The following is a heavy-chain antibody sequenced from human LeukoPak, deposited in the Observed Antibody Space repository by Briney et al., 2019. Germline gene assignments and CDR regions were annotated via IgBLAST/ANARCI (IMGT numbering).Heavy chain of an antibody. CDR1: GFYVNTYE. CDR3: VRGRLLRSTKYFDY. V-gene: IGHV3-48*03. CDR2: INGGASTM. J-gene: IGHJ4*02. Sequence: GGSLRLSCAASGFYVNTYEMHWVRQAPGKGLAWVSYINGGASTMNYADSVWGRLTISRDDAQNSVHLQMNSLRDEDTAVYYCVRGRLLRSTKYFDYWGQGALVTVSS. D-gene: IGHD2-15*01.